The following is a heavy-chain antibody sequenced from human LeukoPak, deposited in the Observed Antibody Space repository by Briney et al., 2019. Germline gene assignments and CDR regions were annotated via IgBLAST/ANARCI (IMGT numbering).Heavy chain of an antibody. V-gene: IGHV1-2*02. D-gene: IGHD6-19*01. CDR1: GYTFTGYY. CDR3: ARDQWSDGMGPARD. J-gene: IGHJ4*02. CDR2: INPNSGGT. Sequence: ASVKVSCKASGYTFTGYYMHWVRQAPGQGLEWMGWINPNSGGTNYAQKFQGRVTMTRDTSISTAYMELSRLRSDDTAVYYCARDQWSDGMGPARDWGQGTLVTASS.